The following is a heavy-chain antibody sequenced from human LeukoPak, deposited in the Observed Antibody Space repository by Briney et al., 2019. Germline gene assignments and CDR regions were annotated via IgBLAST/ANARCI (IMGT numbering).Heavy chain of an antibody. D-gene: IGHD6-19*01. CDR2: IYSSGTT. CDR3: ARGSPGIAVAPAR. CDR1: GASIRNTSFY. V-gene: IGHV4-39*07. Sequence: SETLSLTCAVSGASIRNTSFYWGWIRQPPGKGLQWIASIYSSGTTYYNPSLKSRVTISVDTSKNQFSLKLSSVTAADTAVYYCARGSPGIAVAPARWGQGTLVTVSS. J-gene: IGHJ4*02.